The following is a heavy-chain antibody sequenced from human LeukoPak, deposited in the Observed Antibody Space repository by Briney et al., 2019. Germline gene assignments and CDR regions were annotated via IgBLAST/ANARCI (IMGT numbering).Heavy chain of an antibody. J-gene: IGHJ6*02. CDR3: ARDQDGMDV. V-gene: IGHV1-2*02. Sequence: GASVKVSCKACGYTFTGYHMHWVRQAPGQGLEWMGRINPKSGGTNYAQKFQGRVTMTRDTSISTAYMELSRLRSDDTAVYYCARDQDGMDVWGQGTTVTVSS. CDR1: GYTFTGYH. CDR2: INPKSGGT.